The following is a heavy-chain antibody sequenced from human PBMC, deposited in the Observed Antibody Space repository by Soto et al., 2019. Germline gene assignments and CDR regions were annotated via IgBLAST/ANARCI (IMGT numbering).Heavy chain of an antibody. Sequence: GGSLRLSCAASGFTFTNYVMHWVRQAPGKGLEWVALIWYDGSDKYYADSVKGRFTISRDNSKNTLFLQMDNLRAEDTAVYYCARERRPGMFCGGDCLFDYWGQGIQVTVSS. V-gene: IGHV3-33*01. CDR2: IWYDGSDK. CDR3: ARERRPGMFCGGDCLFDY. CDR1: GFTFTNYV. D-gene: IGHD2-21*02. J-gene: IGHJ4*02.